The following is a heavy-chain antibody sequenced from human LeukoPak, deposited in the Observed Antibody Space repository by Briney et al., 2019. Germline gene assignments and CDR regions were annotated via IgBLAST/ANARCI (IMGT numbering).Heavy chain of an antibody. D-gene: IGHD2-15*01. J-gene: IGHJ4*02. CDR1: GFTFSSYS. V-gene: IGHV3-23*01. Sequence: LGGSLRLSCAASGFTFSSYSMNWVRQAPGRGLEWVSSISGSGGSTYYADSVMDRFTISRDNSKNTLYLQMNSLRAEDTAVYYCAYCSGGSCSGSPVDYWGQGTLVTVSS. CDR3: AYCSGGSCSGSPVDY. CDR2: ISGSGGST.